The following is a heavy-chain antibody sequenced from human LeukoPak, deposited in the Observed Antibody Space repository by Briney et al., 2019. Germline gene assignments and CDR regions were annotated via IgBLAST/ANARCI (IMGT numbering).Heavy chain of an antibody. CDR2: MNPNTGNA. D-gene: IGHD4-11*01. CDR1: GYTFTNFD. J-gene: IGHJ4*02. V-gene: IGHV1-8*03. CDR3: ARVGYSNSYDY. Sequence: GASVKVSCKASGYTFTNFDINWVRQAPGQGLEWMGWMNPNTGNAGYAQKFQDRVTITWDASISTAYMDLSSLRSEDTAVYYCARVGYSNSYDYWGQGTLVTVSS.